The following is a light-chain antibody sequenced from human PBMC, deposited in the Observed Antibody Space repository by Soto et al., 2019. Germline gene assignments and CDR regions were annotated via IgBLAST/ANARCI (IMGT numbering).Light chain of an antibody. J-gene: IGLJ1*01. CDR1: SSDVGGYNY. CDR3: SSYTSSSTLV. CDR2: EVS. Sequence: QSALTQPASVSGSPVQSITISCTGTSSDVGGYNYVSWYQQHPGKAPKLMIHEVSNRPSGVSNRFSGSKSCNTASLTISGLQAEDEADYYCSSYTSSSTLVFGTGTKLTVL. V-gene: IGLV2-14*01.